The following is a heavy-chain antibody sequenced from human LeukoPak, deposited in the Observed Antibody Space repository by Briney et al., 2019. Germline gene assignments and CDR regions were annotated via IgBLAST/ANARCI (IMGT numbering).Heavy chain of an antibody. J-gene: IGHJ4*02. V-gene: IGHV3-21*01. CDR1: GFTFSSYS. D-gene: IGHD1-26*01. Sequence: PGVSLRLSCAASGFTFSSYSMNWVRQASGKGLEWVSSISSSTSYIYYADSVNGRSTISRDNAKNSLYLRMNSLRAEETAVYYCAREYVGPWYFDYWGQGTLVTVSS. CDR2: ISSSTSYI. CDR3: AREYVGPWYFDY.